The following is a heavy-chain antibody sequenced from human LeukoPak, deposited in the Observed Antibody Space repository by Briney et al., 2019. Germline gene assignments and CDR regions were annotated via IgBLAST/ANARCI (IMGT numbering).Heavy chain of an antibody. CDR3: AKAGSRYYNWFDP. CDR2: ISGSGGST. J-gene: IGHJ5*02. Sequence: GGSLRLSCAASEFTFSSFAMSWVRQAPGKGPEWVSTISGSGGSTYYADSVKGRFTISRDNSKNTLHLQMNSLRAEDTAVYYCAKAGSRYYNWFDPWGQGTLVTVSS. V-gene: IGHV3-23*01. D-gene: IGHD1-14*01. CDR1: EFTFSSFA.